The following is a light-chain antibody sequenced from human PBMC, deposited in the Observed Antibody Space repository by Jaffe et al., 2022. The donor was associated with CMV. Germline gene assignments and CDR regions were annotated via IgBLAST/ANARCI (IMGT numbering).Light chain of an antibody. Sequence: SYELTQPPSVSVSPGQTASITCSGDKLGDKYASWYQQKPGQSPILVIYQDTKRPSGIPERFSGSNSGNTATLTISGTQSMDEADYYCQAWDNSNVLFGGGTKLTVL. V-gene: IGLV3-1*01. CDR2: QDT. CDR3: QAWDNSNVL. CDR1: KLGDKY. J-gene: IGLJ2*01.